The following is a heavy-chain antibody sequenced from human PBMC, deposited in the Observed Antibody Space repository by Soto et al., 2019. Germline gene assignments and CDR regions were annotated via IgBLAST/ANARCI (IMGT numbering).Heavy chain of an antibody. D-gene: IGHD6-13*01. J-gene: IGHJ4*02. V-gene: IGHV4-30-2*01. CDR2: VYHRAST. CDR3: ARRSAAPLPSHSFDT. Sequence: KPAGTLCLTCGWAGASMTTGGFSSTWSGQASVWGVEGFCHVYHRASTQYNPSLKGRVSISVDTSRSLFSLRMTSLTAADTAVYFCARRSAAPLPSHSFDTWGQGTPVTVSS. CDR1: GASMTTGGFS.